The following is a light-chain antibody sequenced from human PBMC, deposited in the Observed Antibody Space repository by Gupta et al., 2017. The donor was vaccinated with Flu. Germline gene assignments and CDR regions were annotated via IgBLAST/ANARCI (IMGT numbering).Light chain of an antibody. CDR1: QKRTND. CDR2: SGS. V-gene: IGKV1-39*01. Sequence: PTLLSAAGGDRVTITCRASQKRTNDVNWYQQKPGQAPKRLIYSGSDLQSEVPPRFSGSGSGSDFTFNISRLEAEDVATYYCQQRESSPWTFGQGTKVEIK. CDR3: QQRESSPWT. J-gene: IGKJ1*01.